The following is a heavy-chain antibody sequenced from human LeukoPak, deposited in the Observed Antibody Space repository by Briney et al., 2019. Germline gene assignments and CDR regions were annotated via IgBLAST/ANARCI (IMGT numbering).Heavy chain of an antibody. J-gene: IGHJ5*02. CDR1: GGTSSSYA. D-gene: IGHD3-10*01. CDR3: AREGDSSGSYSLNWFDP. Sequence: SLNVSCKAPGGTSSSYAISWLRQAPGQGREWMRGIIPIFGTANYAQKFQGRVTITADESTSTAYMELSSLRAEDTAVYYCAREGDSSGSYSLNWFDPWGQGTLVTVSS. CDR2: IIPIFGTA. V-gene: IGHV1-69*13.